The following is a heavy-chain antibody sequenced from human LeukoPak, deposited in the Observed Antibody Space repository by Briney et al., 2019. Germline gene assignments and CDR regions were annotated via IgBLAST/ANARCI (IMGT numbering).Heavy chain of an antibody. Sequence: ASVKVSCKASGYTFTSYYMHWVRQAPGQGLEWMGIINPSGGSTSYAQKFQGRVTMTRDTSTSTVYMELSSLRSEDTAVYCCARGADGYYYDSSGYSDYWGQGTLVTVSS. J-gene: IGHJ4*02. CDR1: GYTFTSYY. CDR3: ARGADGYYYDSSGYSDY. D-gene: IGHD3-22*01. V-gene: IGHV1-46*01. CDR2: INPSGGST.